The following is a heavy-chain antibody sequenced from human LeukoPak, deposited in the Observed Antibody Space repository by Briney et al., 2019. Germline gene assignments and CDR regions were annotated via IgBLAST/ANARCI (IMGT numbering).Heavy chain of an antibody. CDR2: VIGSSGST. V-gene: IGHV3-23*01. Sequence: PGGSLRLSCAASGFTLSNYAMNWVRQAPGKGLEWVSVVIGSSGSTDYADSVKGRFTISRDNSKNTLYLEMNSLRAEDTAVYYCARDMGSSWYNGMDVWGQGTTVTVSS. CDR3: ARDMGSSWYNGMDV. D-gene: IGHD6-13*01. CDR1: GFTLSNYA. J-gene: IGHJ6*02.